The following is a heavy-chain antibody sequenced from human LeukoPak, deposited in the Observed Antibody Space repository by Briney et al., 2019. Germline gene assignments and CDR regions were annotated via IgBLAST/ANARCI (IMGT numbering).Heavy chain of an antibody. CDR3: ARGIAARPGNWFDP. Sequence: SETLSLTCTVSGYSISSGYYWGWIRQPPGKGLEWIGSIYHSGSTYYNPSLKSRVTISVDNSKNQFSLNLSSVTAADTAVYYCARGIAARPGNWFDPWGQGTLVTVSS. J-gene: IGHJ5*02. V-gene: IGHV4-38-2*02. D-gene: IGHD6-6*01. CDR1: GYSISSGYY. CDR2: IYHSGST.